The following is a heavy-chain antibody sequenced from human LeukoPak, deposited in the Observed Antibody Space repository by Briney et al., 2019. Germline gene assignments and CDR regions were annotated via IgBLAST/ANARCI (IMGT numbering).Heavy chain of an antibody. Sequence: SETLSLTCTVSGGSISSGSYYWSWIRQPAGKGLEWIGRIYTSGSTNYNPSLKSRVTISVDTSKNQFSLKLSSVTAADTAVYYCATSGWDYYDSSGFQFDYWGQGTLVTVSS. V-gene: IGHV4-61*02. CDR3: ATSGWDYYDSSGFQFDY. CDR1: GGSISSGSYY. D-gene: IGHD3-22*01. CDR2: IYTSGST. J-gene: IGHJ4*02.